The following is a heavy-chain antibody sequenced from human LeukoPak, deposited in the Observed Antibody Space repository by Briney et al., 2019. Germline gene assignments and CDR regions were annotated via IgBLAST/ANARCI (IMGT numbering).Heavy chain of an antibody. V-gene: IGHV4-34*01. J-gene: IGHJ6*02. CDR1: GGSFSGYY. CDR3: ARGGGSSLGYYYYYGMDV. CDR2: INHSGST. Sequence: SGTLSLTCAVYGGSFSGYYWSWIRQPPGKGLEWIGEINHSGSTNQNPSLKSRVTISVDTSKNQFSLKLSSVTAADTAVYYCARGGGSSLGYYYYYGMDVWGQGTTVTVSS. D-gene: IGHD3-16*01.